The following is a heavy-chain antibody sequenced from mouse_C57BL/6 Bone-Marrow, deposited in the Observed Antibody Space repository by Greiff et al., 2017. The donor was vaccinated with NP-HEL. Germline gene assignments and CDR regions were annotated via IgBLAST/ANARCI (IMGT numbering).Heavy chain of an antibody. CDR3: ASTYHY. CDR1: GYAFSSSW. Sequence: VQRVESGPELVKPGASVKISCKASGYAFSSSWMNWVKQRPGKGLEWIGRIYPGDGDTNYNGKFKGKATLTADKSSSTAYMQLSSLTSEDSAVYFCASTYHYWGQGTLVTVSA. J-gene: IGHJ3*01. CDR2: IYPGDGDT. D-gene: IGHD5-1*01. V-gene: IGHV1-82*01.